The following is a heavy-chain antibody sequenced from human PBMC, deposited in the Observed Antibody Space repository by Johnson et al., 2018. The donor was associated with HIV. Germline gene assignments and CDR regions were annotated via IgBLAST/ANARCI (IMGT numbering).Heavy chain of an antibody. CDR3: AKALNYCTGGVCDAFDI. J-gene: IGHJ3*02. Sequence: QEQLVESGGGVVQPGRSLRLSCAASGFTFSSYAMHWVRQAPGKGLEWVAVISYDGDNKYYADSVKGRFTISRDNSKNTLYLQMNSLRAEDTAVYYCAKALNYCTGGVCDAFDIWGQGTMVTVSS. V-gene: IGHV3-30-3*01. CDR2: ISYDGDNK. D-gene: IGHD2-8*02. CDR1: GFTFSSYA.